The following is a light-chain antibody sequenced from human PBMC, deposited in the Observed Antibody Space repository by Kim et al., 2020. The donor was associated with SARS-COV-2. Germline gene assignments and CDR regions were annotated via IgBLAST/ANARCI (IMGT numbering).Light chain of an antibody. J-gene: IGLJ3*02. Sequence: QLVLTQSPSASASLGASVKLTCTLSSGHSSYDIAWHQQRPEKGPRYLMKLNSDGSHSKGDGIPDRFSGSSSGAERYLTISSLQSEDEADYYCQTWGTGIGVFGGGTQLTVL. V-gene: IGLV4-69*01. CDR1: SGHSSYD. CDR2: LNSDGSH. CDR3: QTWGTGIGV.